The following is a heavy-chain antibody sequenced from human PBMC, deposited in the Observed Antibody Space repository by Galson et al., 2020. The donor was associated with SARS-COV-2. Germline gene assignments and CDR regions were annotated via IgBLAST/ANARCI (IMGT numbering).Heavy chain of an antibody. CDR1: GFTFSGSA. CDR3: TIGYCSSTTCYPRFDP. V-gene: IGHV3-73*01. Sequence: RGSLRLSCAASGFTFSGSAIHWVRQASGKGLEWVGRIKIKANNYETAYDASVKGRFTLSRDDSKNTAYLQMNSLRSEDTAVYYCTIGYCSSTTCYPRFDPWGQGTLVTVSS. J-gene: IGHJ5*02. D-gene: IGHD2-2*01. CDR2: IKIKANNYET.